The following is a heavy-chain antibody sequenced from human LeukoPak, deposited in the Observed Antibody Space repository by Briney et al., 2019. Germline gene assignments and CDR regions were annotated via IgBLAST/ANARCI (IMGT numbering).Heavy chain of an antibody. D-gene: IGHD3-22*01. J-gene: IGHJ4*02. CDR3: ARRHYDSSGLEFDY. CDR1: GFTFSSYG. CDR2: ISYDGSNK. V-gene: IGHV3-30*03. Sequence: GGSLRLSCAASGFTFSSYGMHWVRQAPGKGLEWVAVISYDGSNKYYADSVKGRFTISRDNSKNTLYLQMNSLRAEDTAVYYCARRHYDSSGLEFDYWGQGTLVTVSS.